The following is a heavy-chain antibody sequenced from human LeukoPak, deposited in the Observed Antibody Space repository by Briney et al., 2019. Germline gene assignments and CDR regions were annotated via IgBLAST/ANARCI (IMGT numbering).Heavy chain of an antibody. V-gene: IGHV4-39*07. CDR3: ARVGADTARALYYFDY. D-gene: IGHD5-18*01. CDR2: IYSSGST. Sequence: SETLSLTCTVFGGSITSGSHYWGWIRQPPGKGLEWIGSIYSSGSTYHNPSLKSRVTISVDTSKNQFSLKLSSVTAADTAVYYCARVGADTARALYYFDYWGQGTLVTVSS. J-gene: IGHJ4*02. CDR1: GGSITSGSHY.